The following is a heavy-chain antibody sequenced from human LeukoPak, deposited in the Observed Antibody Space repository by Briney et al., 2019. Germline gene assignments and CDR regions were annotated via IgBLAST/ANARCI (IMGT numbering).Heavy chain of an antibody. CDR3: AELGITMIGGV. CDR2: IKADGGEK. J-gene: IGHJ6*04. D-gene: IGHD3-10*02. V-gene: IGHV3-7*01. Sequence: PGGSLRLSCAASGCTFSTYWMNWFRQTPGTGLEWVAKIKADGGEKDHVASVKGRFTISRDNAKNSLYLQMNSLRAEDTAVYYCAELGITMIGGVWGKGTTVTISS. CDR1: GCTFSTYW.